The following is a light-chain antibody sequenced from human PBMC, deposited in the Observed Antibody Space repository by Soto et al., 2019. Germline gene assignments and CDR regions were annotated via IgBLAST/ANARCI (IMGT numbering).Light chain of an antibody. CDR2: DVS. CDR1: SGDVGAYNY. J-gene: IGLJ1*01. CDR3: SSYTTSSTQV. Sequence: QSALTQPASVSGSPGQSITISCTGASGDVGAYNYVSWYQHHPGKAPKLIISDVSIRPSGVSDRFSGSKSGNTASLTISGLQAEDEADYYRSSYTTSSTQVFGTGTKLTVL. V-gene: IGLV2-14*01.